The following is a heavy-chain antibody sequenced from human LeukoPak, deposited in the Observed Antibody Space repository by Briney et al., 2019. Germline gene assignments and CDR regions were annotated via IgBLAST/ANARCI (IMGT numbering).Heavy chain of an antibody. CDR3: ARELLPAVTEGWFDP. D-gene: IGHD2-2*01. CDR2: IIPIFGTA. J-gene: IGHJ5*02. Sequence: ASVKVSCKASGGTFSSYAISWVRQAPGQGLEWMGGIIPIFGTANYAQKFQGRVTITTDESTSTAYMELSSLTSDDTAVYYCARELLPAVTEGWFDPWGQGTLVTVSP. CDR1: GGTFSSYA. V-gene: IGHV1-69*05.